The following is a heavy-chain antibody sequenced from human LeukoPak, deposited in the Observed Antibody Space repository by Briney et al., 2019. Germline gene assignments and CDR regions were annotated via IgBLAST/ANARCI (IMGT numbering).Heavy chain of an antibody. CDR1: GGSISSSSYY. V-gene: IGHV3-72*01. D-gene: IGHD3-3*01. CDR2: TRNKAESYKT. J-gene: IGHJ6*03. Sequence: LSLTCTVSGGSISSSSYYWGWIRQPPGKGLEWVGRTRNKAESYKTEYAASVKGRFTISRDDSKKSLFLHMNGLKTEDTAVYYCARESSIFQVVARSYMDVWGKGTTVTVSS. CDR3: ARESSIFQVVARSYMDV.